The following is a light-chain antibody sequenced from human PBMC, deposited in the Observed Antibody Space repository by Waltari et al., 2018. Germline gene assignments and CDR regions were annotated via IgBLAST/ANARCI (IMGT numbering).Light chain of an antibody. J-gene: IGLJ1*01. CDR2: DVT. CDR3: SSFTTTKTLL. V-gene: IGLV2-14*03. Sequence: QSALTQPASVSGSPGQSITVSCTGTSSDIGDSAFVSWYQQRPGVAPKLIIFDVTNRPSPISDRFSGSKSGNTASLTISGLQAEDEAEYYCSSFTTTKTLLFGTGTKVTVL. CDR1: SSDIGDSAF.